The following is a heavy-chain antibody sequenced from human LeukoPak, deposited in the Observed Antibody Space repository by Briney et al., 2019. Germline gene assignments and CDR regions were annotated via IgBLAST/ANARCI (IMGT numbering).Heavy chain of an antibody. CDR3: ARAYYYDTSDYYTNYFDY. D-gene: IGHD3-22*01. J-gene: IGHJ4*02. V-gene: IGHV3-7*01. Sequence: GGSLRLSCVASGFSFSSYWMTWIRQAPGKGLEWVAEINQDGSKQYYVDSVKGRFTISRDNAWNSLYLQMSSLRAEDTAMYYCARAYYYDTSDYYTNYFDYWGQGTLVTVSS. CDR2: INQDGSKQ. CDR1: GFSFSSYW.